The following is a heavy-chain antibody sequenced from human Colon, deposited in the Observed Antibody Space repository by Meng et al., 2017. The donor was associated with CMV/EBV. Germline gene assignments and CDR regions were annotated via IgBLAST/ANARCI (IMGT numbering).Heavy chain of an antibody. Sequence: GGSLRLSCLASGFTFDDHAMHWVRQPPGKGLEWVSGISWNSGTLGYADSVKGRFTISRDNAKNSLYLQMNSLRPEDTALYYCAKDRGYTYGLGLPDWGQGTVVTVSS. CDR3: AKDRGYTYGLGLPD. D-gene: IGHD5-18*01. CDR1: GFTFDDHA. V-gene: IGHV3-9*01. J-gene: IGHJ4*02. CDR2: ISWNSGTL.